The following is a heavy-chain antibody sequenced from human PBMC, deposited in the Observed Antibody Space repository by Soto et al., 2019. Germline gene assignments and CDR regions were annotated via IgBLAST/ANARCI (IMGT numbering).Heavy chain of an antibody. D-gene: IGHD3-22*01. Sequence: EVQLLESGGGLVQPGGSLRLSCAASGFTFSSYAMSWVRQAPGKGLEWVSAISGSGGSTYYADSVKGRFTISRDNSKNTLYLQMNSLRAEDTAVYYCAKSYYYDSSGYYPFDYWGQGTLDTVSS. CDR1: GFTFSSYA. V-gene: IGHV3-23*01. CDR2: ISGSGGST. CDR3: AKSYYYDSSGYYPFDY. J-gene: IGHJ4*02.